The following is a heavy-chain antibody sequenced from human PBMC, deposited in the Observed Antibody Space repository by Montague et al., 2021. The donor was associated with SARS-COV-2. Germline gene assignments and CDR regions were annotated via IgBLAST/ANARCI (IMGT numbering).Heavy chain of an antibody. D-gene: IGHD4-23*01. Sequence: SETLSLTCAVYGGSFSGHYWTWIRQSPGKGLEWIAEINHSGTTNYNFNPSLRSRATISVDTSKSQFSLKLSSVTAADTGVYYCARWDPQTLTLIGLRGKSASDYWGQGTLVTVSS. CDR2: INHSGTT. V-gene: IGHV4-34*01. CDR3: ARWDPQTLTLIGLRGKSASDY. J-gene: IGHJ4*02. CDR1: GGSFSGHY.